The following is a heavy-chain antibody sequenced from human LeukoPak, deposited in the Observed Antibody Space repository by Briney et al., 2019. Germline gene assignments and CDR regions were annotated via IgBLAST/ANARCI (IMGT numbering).Heavy chain of an antibody. CDR1: GYTFTSYD. CDR2: MNPNSGNT. Sequence: ASVKVSCKASGYTFTSYDINWVRQATGQGLEWMGWMNPNSGNTGYAQKFQGGVTITRNTSISTAYMELSSLRSEDTAVYYCTRDLVWFGALGGRYYYYYMDVWGKGTTVTVSS. J-gene: IGHJ6*03. CDR3: TRDLVWFGALGGRYYYYYMDV. V-gene: IGHV1-8*03. D-gene: IGHD3-10*01.